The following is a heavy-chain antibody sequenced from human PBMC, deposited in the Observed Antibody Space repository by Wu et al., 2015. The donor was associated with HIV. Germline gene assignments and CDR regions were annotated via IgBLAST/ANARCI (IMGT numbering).Heavy chain of an antibody. Sequence: QVQLVQSGAEVKKPGASVKVSCKASGYTFSGYYMHWVRQAPGQGLEWMGWINPNSGATNYAQKFQGRVTMTTDTSISTAYMELSRLRSDDTAVYYCAPHSSSSGVFDIWGQGTVITVSS. D-gene: IGHD6-6*01. J-gene: IGHJ3*02. V-gene: IGHV1-2*02. CDR2: INPNSGAT. CDR3: APHSSSSGVFDI. CDR1: GYTFSGYY.